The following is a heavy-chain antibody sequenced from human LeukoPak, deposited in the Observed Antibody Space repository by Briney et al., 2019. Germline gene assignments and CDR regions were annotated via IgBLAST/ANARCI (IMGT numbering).Heavy chain of an antibody. CDR2: ISGGGSYI. CDR1: GFTFSTYS. D-gene: IGHD3-10*01. Sequence: GGSLRLSCAASGFTFSTYSMNWVREAPGKGLEWVSFISGGGSYIYYAESVKGRFTISRDNAKNSLYLQMNSLRAEDTAIYYCARDRVASGRFGEVASWGQGTLVTVSS. CDR3: ARDRVASGRFGEVAS. V-gene: IGHV3-21*01. J-gene: IGHJ5*02.